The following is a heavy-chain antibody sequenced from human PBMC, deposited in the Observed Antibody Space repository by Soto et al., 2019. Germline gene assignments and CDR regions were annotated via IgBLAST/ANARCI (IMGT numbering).Heavy chain of an antibody. CDR3: AKDFEERSASWLAH. CDR2: TSYDGSRK. V-gene: IGHV3-30*18. CDR1: GFRFGEYG. Sequence: QVQLVESGGGVVQPGRSLRLSCAASGFRFGEYGMHWVRQAPGKGLEWITLTSYDGSRKYHADSVKGRFTISRDNSKNTLHLQMNSLRPDDTAIYYCAKDFEERSASWLAHWGQGTLVFVSS. D-gene: IGHD2-2*01. J-gene: IGHJ4*02.